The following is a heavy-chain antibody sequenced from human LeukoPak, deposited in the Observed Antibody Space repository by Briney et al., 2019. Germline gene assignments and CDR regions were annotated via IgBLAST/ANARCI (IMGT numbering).Heavy chain of an antibody. CDR2: ISDSGGYT. D-gene: IGHD6-6*01. CDR1: GLTFRTYA. CDR3: ARSSRLTFDY. V-gene: IGHV3-23*01. J-gene: IGHJ4*02. Sequence: GGSLRLSCAASGLTFRTYAMSWVRQAPGKGLEWVSSISDSGGYTFYADSVKGRFTISRDNSKNTVYLQMNSLRAEDTAVYYCARSSRLTFDYWGQGTLVTVSS.